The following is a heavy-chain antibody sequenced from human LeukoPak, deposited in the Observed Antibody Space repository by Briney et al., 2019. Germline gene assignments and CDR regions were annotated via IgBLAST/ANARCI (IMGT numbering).Heavy chain of an antibody. J-gene: IGHJ2*01. CDR1: GFTVGTQY. CDR2: LYSGGDT. Sequence: GGSLRRPCAASGFTVGTQYMNWVRQAPGKGLEWVSILYSGGDTYYADSVKGRFTISRDNSRNTMSLQMNSLRIEDTAVYYCARVGDHYHRYFDLWGRGTLVTVSS. D-gene: IGHD1-14*01. CDR3: ARVGDHYHRYFDL. V-gene: IGHV3-53*01.